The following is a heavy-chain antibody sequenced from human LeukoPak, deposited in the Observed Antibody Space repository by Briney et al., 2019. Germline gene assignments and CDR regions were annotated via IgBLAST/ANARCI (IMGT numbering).Heavy chain of an antibody. D-gene: IGHD2-15*01. J-gene: IGHJ6*02. CDR1: GGSISSSNW. V-gene: IGHV4-4*02. Sequence: SETLSLTCAVSGGSISSSNWWSWVRQPPGKGLEWIGEIYHSGSTNYNPSLKSRVTISVDKSKNQFSLKLSSVTAADTAVYYCARVPLNCSGGSCYNYGMDVWGQGTTVTVSS. CDR3: ARVPLNCSGGSCYNYGMDV. CDR2: IYHSGST.